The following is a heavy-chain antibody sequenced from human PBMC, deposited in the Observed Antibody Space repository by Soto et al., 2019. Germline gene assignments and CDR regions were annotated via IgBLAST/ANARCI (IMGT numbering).Heavy chain of an antibody. CDR2: INPNSGGT. J-gene: IGHJ4*02. CDR3: ARAKTMVRWELRSQTPAGY. D-gene: IGHD1-26*01. CDR1: GYTFTGYY. V-gene: IGHV1-2*02. Sequence: QVHLVQSGAEVKKPGASVKVSCKASGYTFTGYYIHWVRQAPGQGLEWMGWINPNSGGTNSAQKFQGRATMTRDTSINTAHMELSRLKSDDTAMYFCARAKTMVRWELRSQTPAGYCGQGTLVTVSS.